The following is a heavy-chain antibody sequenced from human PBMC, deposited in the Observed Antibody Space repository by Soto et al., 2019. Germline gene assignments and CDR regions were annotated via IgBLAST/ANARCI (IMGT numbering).Heavy chain of an antibody. D-gene: IGHD3-10*01. CDR1: GFAFSSYA. CDR3: AKDLYGSETYTYYCGMDV. J-gene: IGHJ6*02. CDR2: ISYDGSNR. Sequence: GGSLRLSCAVSGFAFSSYAMHWVRQAPGKGLEWVAVISYDGSNRFYEDSVKGRFTISRDNSKNTLYLQMNSLRPEDTAVYYCAKDLYGSETYTYYCGMDVWGQGTTVTVSS. V-gene: IGHV3-30*04.